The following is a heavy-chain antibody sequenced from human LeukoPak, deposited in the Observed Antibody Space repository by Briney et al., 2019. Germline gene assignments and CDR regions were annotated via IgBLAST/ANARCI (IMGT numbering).Heavy chain of an antibody. D-gene: IGHD5-18*01. CDR2: LYYSGST. CDR1: GGSISSTSYY. Sequence: TPSETLSLTCTVSGGSISSTSYYWDWIRQPPGKGLEWIGTLYYSGSTYYNPSLKSRVTISADTSKNQFSLKLSSVTAADTAVYYCARRLPDWGYSYGDWGQGTLVTVSS. V-gene: IGHV4-39*01. J-gene: IGHJ4*02. CDR3: ARRLPDWGYSYGD.